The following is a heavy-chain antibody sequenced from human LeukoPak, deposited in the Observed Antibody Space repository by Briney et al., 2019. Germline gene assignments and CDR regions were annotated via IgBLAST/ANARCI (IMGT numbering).Heavy chain of an antibody. J-gene: IGHJ6*02. CDR2: IYYSGST. D-gene: IGHD3-22*01. CDR3: ARDRYDSSGYYSYYYYGMDV. CDR1: GGSISSGGYY. V-gene: IGHV4-31*03. Sequence: PSETLSLTCTVSGGSISSGGYYWSWIRQHPGKGLEWIRYIYYSGSTYYNPSLKSRVTISVDTSKNQFSLKLSSVTAADTAVYYCARDRYDSSGYYSYYYYGMDVWGQGTTVTVSS.